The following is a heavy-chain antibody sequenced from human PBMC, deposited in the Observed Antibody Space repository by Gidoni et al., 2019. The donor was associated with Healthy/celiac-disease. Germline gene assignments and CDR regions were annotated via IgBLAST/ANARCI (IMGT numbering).Heavy chain of an antibody. D-gene: IGHD1-26*01. V-gene: IGHV4-31*03. CDR1: GGSISSGGYY. CDR3: ARDYPSGSYPTYAFDI. Sequence: QVQLQESGPGLVKPSQTLSLTCTVSGGSISSGGYYWSWIRQHPGKGLEWIGYIYYSGSTYYNPSLKSRVTISVDTSKNQFSLKLSSVTAADTAVYYCARDYPSGSYPTYAFDIWGQGTMVTVSS. J-gene: IGHJ3*02. CDR2: IYYSGST.